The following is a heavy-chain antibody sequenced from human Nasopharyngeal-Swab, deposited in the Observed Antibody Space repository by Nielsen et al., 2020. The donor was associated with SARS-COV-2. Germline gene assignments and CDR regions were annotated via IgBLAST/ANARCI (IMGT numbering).Heavy chain of an antibody. CDR2: ISYDGINK. CDR1: GFTFSSYA. J-gene: IGHJ6*02. CDR3: ARATGGSYYYGMDV. D-gene: IGHD1-26*01. V-gene: IGHV3-30-3*01. Sequence: GGSLRLSCAASGFTFSSYAMHWVRQAPGKGLEWVAVISYDGINKYYADSVKGRFTISRDNSKNTLYLQMNSLRPEDTAVYYCARATGGSYYYGMDVWGQGTTVTVSS.